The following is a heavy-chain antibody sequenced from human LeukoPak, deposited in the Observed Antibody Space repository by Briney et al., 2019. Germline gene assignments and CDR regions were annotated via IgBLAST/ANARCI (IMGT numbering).Heavy chain of an antibody. CDR2: IYYSGST. CDR3: ARHSWLNDAFDI. D-gene: IGHD3-16*01. V-gene: IGHV4-59*08. J-gene: IGHJ3*02. Sequence: SETLSLTCTVSGGSISSYYWSWIRQPPGKGLEWIGYIYYSGSTNYNPSLKSRVTISVDTSKNQFSLKLSSVTAADTAVYYCARHSWLNDAFDIWGQGTMVTVSS. CDR1: GGSISSYY.